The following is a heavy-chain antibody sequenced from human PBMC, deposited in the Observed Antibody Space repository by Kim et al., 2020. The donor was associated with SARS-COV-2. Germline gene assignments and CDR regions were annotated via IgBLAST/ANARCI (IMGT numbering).Heavy chain of an antibody. D-gene: IGHD3-22*01. V-gene: IGHV1-69*13. CDR3: ARGRSYYYDSSGYLSFDI. CDR1: GGTFSSYA. Sequence: SVKVSCKASGGTFSSYAISWVRQAPGQGLEWMGGIIPIFGTANYAQKFQGRVTITADESTSTAYMELSSLRSEDTAVYYCARGRSYYYDSSGYLSFDIWGQGTMVTVSS. CDR2: IIPIFGTA. J-gene: IGHJ3*02.